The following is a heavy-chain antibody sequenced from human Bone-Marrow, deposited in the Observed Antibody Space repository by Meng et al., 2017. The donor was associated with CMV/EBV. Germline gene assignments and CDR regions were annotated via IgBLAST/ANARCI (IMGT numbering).Heavy chain of an antibody. CDR2: IIPILGIA. CDR3: ARGEDYYDSSGYYYRD. CDR1: GYTLTELS. D-gene: IGHD3-22*01. V-gene: IGHV1-69*04. Sequence: SVKVSCKVSGYTLTELSMHWVRQAPGKGLEWMGRIIPILGIANYAQKFQGRVTITADKSTSTAYMELSSLRSEDTAVYYCARGEDYYDSSGYYYRDWGQGTLVTVSS. J-gene: IGHJ4*02.